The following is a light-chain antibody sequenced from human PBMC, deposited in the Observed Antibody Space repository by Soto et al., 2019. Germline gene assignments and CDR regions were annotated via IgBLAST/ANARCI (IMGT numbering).Light chain of an antibody. CDR3: QSYDSSLNYV. CDR1: SSNIGAGYD. J-gene: IGLJ1*01. CDR2: GNS. V-gene: IGLV1-40*01. Sequence: QSVLTQPPSVSGAPGQRVTISCTGSSSNIGAGYDVHWYQQLPGTAPKLLIYGNSNRPSGVPDRFSGSKSGTSASLAITGLKAADEADYYCQSYDSSLNYVFGTGTKLTVL.